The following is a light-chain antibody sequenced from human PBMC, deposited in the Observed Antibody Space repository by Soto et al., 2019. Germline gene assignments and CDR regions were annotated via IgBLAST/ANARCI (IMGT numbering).Light chain of an antibody. CDR3: QQYDRSPLT. CDR1: QAVSRSY. J-gene: IGKJ4*01. CDR2: GVS. V-gene: IGKV3-20*01. Sequence: EIVLTQSPGILPLSPGERATLTCRASQAVSRSYLAWYQQKPGQGPRLLIYGVSNRATGIPDRFSGSEFGTDFILTISRLEPEDFAVYYCQQYDRSPLTFGGGTKVEIK.